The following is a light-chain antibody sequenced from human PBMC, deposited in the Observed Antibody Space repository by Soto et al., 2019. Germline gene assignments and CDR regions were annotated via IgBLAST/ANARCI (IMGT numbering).Light chain of an antibody. CDR3: QQYGSSPLT. Sequence: EILMTQSPATLSVSPGERATLSCRASQSVSSKLAWYQQKPGQAPRLLIYGASTRATGIPDRFSGSGSGTDFTLTISRLEPEDFAVYHCQQYGSSPLTFGQGTRLEIK. CDR2: GAS. CDR1: QSVSSK. J-gene: IGKJ5*01. V-gene: IGKV3-20*01.